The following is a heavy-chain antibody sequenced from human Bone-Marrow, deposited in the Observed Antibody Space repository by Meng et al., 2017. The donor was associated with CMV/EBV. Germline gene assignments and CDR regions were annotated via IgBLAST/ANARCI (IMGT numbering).Heavy chain of an antibody. CDR1: GGSFSGYY. CDR2: INHSGST. CDR3: ARGVDYYDSSGYYY. J-gene: IGHJ4*02. Sequence: QGQLQQWGAGLLKPSETLSLTCAVYGGSFSGYYWSWIRQPPGKGLEWIGEINHSGSTNYNPSLKSRVTISVDTSKNQFSLKLSSVTAADTAVYYCARGVDYYDSSGYYYWGQGTLVTVSS. D-gene: IGHD3-22*01. V-gene: IGHV4-34*01.